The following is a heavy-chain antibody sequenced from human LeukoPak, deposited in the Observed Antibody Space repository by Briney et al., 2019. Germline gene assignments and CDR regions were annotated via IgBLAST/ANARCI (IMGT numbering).Heavy chain of an antibody. V-gene: IGHV3-72*01. CDR3: ARESGGGVLGYFDF. J-gene: IGHJ2*01. CDR1: GFTLSHHC. Sequence: GGSLRLSCSSSGFTLSHHCMDLARQAPGKALEWVGRTRNKANNYTTESAASVKGRFTISRDDSKKSLYLQMNSLRTEDTAVYYCARESGGGVLGYFDFWGRGHLVSVSS. CDR2: TRNKANNYTT. D-gene: IGHD3-16*01.